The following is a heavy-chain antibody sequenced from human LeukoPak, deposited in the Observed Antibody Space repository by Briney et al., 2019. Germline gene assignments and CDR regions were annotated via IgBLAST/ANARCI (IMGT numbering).Heavy chain of an antibody. CDR1: GFTFSSYA. J-gene: IGHJ4*02. D-gene: IGHD4-17*01. V-gene: IGHV3-23*01. CDR3: ARHSGSYGDPKFEY. CDR2: ISGSGGST. Sequence: GGSLRLSCAASGFTFSSYAMSWVRQAPGKGLEWVSAISGSGGSTYYADSVKGRFTISRDNSKNTLYLQMNSLRAEDTAVYYCARHSGSYGDPKFEYWGQGTLVTVSS.